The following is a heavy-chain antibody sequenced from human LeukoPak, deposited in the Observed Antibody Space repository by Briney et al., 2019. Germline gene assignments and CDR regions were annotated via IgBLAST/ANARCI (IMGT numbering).Heavy chain of an antibody. Sequence: SETLSLTCAVYGGSFSGYYWSWIRQPPGKGLEWIGEINHSGSTNYNPSLKSRVTISVDTFKNQFSLKLSSVTAADTAVYYCARLIAAADAFDIWGQGTMVTVSS. V-gene: IGHV4-34*01. CDR2: INHSGST. J-gene: IGHJ3*02. D-gene: IGHD6-13*01. CDR3: ARLIAAADAFDI. CDR1: GGSFSGYY.